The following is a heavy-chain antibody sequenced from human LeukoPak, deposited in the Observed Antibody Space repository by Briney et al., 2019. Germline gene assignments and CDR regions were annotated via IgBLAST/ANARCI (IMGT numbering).Heavy chain of an antibody. Sequence: GGSLRLSCAASGFTFGSYGMHWVRQAPGKGLDWVAFVRYDGNNPYYSASVKGRFTISRDNSKNTLYLQMNSLRAEDAAVYYCAKATNDPSGYHIDYWGQGTLVTVSS. CDR3: AKATNDPSGYHIDY. J-gene: IGHJ4*02. D-gene: IGHD3-22*01. V-gene: IGHV3-30*02. CDR1: GFTFGSYG. CDR2: VRYDGNNP.